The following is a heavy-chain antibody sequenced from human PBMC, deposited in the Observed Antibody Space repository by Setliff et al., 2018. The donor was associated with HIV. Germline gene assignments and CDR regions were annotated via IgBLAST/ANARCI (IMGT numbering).Heavy chain of an antibody. J-gene: IGHJ4*02. CDR3: ARGRVFCNGDSCYHLDS. CDR1: GGSVSHGLYY. D-gene: IGHD2-15*01. V-gene: IGHV4-31*03. Sequence: SETLSLTCTVSGGSVSHGLYYWTWIRQHPGKGLEWIGSIYYSGSTHYNPSLKSRLTISVDTSKNQFYLKLSSVTAADTAVYYCARGRVFCNGDSCYHLDSWGQGILVTVSS. CDR2: IYYSGST.